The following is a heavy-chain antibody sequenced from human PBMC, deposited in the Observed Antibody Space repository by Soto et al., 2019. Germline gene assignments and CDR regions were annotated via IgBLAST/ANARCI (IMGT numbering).Heavy chain of an antibody. J-gene: IGHJ5*02. V-gene: IGHV4-39*02. CDR3: ARLRRDIVVVPAAIWFDP. D-gene: IGHD2-2*01. CDR2: IYHNGST. Sequence: MRGARVXGLEWTGIIYHNGSTYYNPTLTSRVTISLDTSKNHFSLKLSSLTAADTAVYYCARLRRDIVVVPAAIWFDPWGQGTLVTVSS.